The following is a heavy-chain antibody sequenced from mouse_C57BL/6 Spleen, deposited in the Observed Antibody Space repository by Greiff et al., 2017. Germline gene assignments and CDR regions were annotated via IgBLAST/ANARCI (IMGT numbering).Heavy chain of an antibody. Sequence: EVQGVESGEGLVKPGGSLKLSCAASGFTFSSYAMSWVRQTPEKRLEWVAYISSGGDYIYYADTVKGRFTISRDNARNTLYLQMSSLKSEDTAMYYCTRDPDGNYYFDYWGQGTTLTVSS. CDR2: ISSGGDYI. J-gene: IGHJ2*01. V-gene: IGHV5-9-1*02. CDR3: TRDPDGNYYFDY. CDR1: GFTFSSYA. D-gene: IGHD2-1*01.